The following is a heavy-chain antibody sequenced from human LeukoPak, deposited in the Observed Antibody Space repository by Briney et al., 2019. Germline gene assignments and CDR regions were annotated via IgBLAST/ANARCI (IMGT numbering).Heavy chain of an antibody. J-gene: IGHJ4*02. CDR2: LNPSSGST. V-gene: IGHV1-46*01. CDR3: ARDGEYYDSSGSYFDY. D-gene: IGHD3-22*01. CDR1: GYTFTTYY. Sequence: ASVKVSCKTSGYTFTTYYMHWVRQAPGQGLEWMGILNPSSGSTSYAQRFQGRVTMTRDTSTSTFYMELRSLKSEDTAVYYCARDGEYYDSSGSYFDYWGQGTAVTVSS.